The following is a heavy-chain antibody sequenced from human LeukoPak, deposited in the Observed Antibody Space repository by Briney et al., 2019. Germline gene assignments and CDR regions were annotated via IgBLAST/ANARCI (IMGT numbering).Heavy chain of an antibody. D-gene: IGHD3-3*01. CDR3: AKGSKEVLFTRDHYMDV. J-gene: IGHJ6*03. Sequence: PGGSLRLSCAASGFTFSSYAMYWVRQAPGKGLEWVTFIRYDGSNKYYADSVKGRFTISRDNSKNTLYLQMNSLRAEDTAVYYCAKGSKEVLFTRDHYMDVWGKGTTVTISS. CDR2: IRYDGSNK. CDR1: GFTFSSYA. V-gene: IGHV3-30*02.